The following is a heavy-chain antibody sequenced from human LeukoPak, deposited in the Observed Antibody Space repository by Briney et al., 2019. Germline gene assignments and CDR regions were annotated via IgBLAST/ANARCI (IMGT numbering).Heavy chain of an antibody. J-gene: IGHJ4*02. D-gene: IGHD1-26*01. CDR1: EYDFRAYT. V-gene: IGHV3-21*01. CDR2: ISKSSALK. CDR3: ARDGDLVGATFPTFDY. Sequence: GGSMRPSCVASEYDFRAYTFTWVRQAPGKGLEYVSSISKSSALKYYSESVRGRFTISRDNAKNSLYLQMNSLRAEDTAVYYCARDGDLVGATFPTFDYWGQGTLVTVSS.